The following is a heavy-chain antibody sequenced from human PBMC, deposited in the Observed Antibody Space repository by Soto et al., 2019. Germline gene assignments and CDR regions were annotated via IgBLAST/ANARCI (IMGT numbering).Heavy chain of an antibody. CDR2: FIPIFRTL. CDR3: VRDRRIYYSDPHDEFVASDYEV. V-gene: IGHV1-69*01. D-gene: IGHD3-22*01. Sequence: VQLIQSEAAVMKPGSSVRVSCTASGGIFGSHGFSWVRQAPGQRLEWVGGFIPIFRTLTYTEKFQARVRIAADESVNTVYLDLSGLTSDDTAMYYCVRDRRIYYSDPHDEFVASDYEVWGQGTMVTVSS. J-gene: IGHJ3*01. CDR1: GGIFGSHG.